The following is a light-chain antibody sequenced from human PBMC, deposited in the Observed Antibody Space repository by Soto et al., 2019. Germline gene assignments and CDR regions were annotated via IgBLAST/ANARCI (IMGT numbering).Light chain of an antibody. CDR2: EVS. Sequence: QSALTQPPSASGSPGQSVTISCTGTSSDVGKYDYVSWFQHHPGKAPKLIIYEVSKRPSGVPDRFSGSKSGSTASLTVSGLQTEDEADYYCSSYRTGSAFYVFGSGTKLTVL. CDR1: SSDVGKYDY. J-gene: IGLJ1*01. V-gene: IGLV2-8*01. CDR3: SSYRTGSAFYV.